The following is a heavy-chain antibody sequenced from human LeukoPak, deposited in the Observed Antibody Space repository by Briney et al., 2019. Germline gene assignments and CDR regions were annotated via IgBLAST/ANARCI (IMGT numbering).Heavy chain of an antibody. CDR3: ASLSVAGKRADFDC. J-gene: IGHJ4*02. D-gene: IGHD6-19*01. CDR1: GGSISSSNW. CDR2: INHSGNT. Sequence: PSGSLSLTCAVAGGSISSSNWWSGGRQPPGKGLGWIGDINHSGNTNYKPSLKSRVTISVDKSKNQFSLKLSCVTAADTAVYYSASLSVAGKRADFDCWGQATVVAVSS. V-gene: IGHV4-4*02.